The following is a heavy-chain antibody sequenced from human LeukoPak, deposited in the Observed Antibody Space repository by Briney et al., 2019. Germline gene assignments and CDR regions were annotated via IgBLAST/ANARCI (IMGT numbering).Heavy chain of an antibody. CDR1: GFIFRNYW. CDR2: IKQDGSET. Sequence: PGGSLRLSCAASGFIFRNYWMTWVRRTPGKGLEWVANIKQDGSETHYLDSAKGRFTISRDNAKNSLYLQMNSLRAEDTAVYYCARIITMIVVVPGDYWGQGTLVTVSS. J-gene: IGHJ4*02. V-gene: IGHV3-7*03. CDR3: ARIITMIVVVPGDY. D-gene: IGHD3-22*01.